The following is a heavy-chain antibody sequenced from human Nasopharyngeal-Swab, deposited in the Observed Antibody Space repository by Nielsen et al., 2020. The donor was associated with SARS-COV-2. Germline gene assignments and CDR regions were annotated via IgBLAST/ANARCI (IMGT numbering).Heavy chain of an antibody. J-gene: IGHJ4*02. Sequence: SETLSLTCTVSGGSIRRGDYYWNWLRQHPGKGLEWIGYIYYSGSTSYNPSLKSRVTISVDTSKNQFSLKLGSVTAADTAVYYCARSLYFYGSGSYPLDYWGQGTLVTVSS. D-gene: IGHD3-10*01. V-gene: IGHV4-30-4*01. CDR3: ARSLYFYGSGSYPLDY. CDR2: IYYSGST. CDR1: GGSIRRGDYY.